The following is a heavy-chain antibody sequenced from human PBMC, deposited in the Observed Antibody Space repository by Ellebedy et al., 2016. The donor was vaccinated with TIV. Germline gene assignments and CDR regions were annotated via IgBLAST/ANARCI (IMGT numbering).Heavy chain of an antibody. CDR3: TYGINSDAFDI. Sequence: SETLSLTXTVSGDSVSRRSYYWSWIRQSPGKGLEWIGYIYSSGSTKYNPSLKSRLTISADTSKEHFSLRLNSATAADTSVYYCTYGINSDAFDIWGHGTLVTVSS. CDR2: IYSSGST. V-gene: IGHV4-61*03. CDR1: GDSVSRRSYY. D-gene: IGHD3-10*01. J-gene: IGHJ3*02.